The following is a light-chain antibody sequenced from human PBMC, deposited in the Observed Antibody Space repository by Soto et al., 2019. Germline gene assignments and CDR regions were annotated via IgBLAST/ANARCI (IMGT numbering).Light chain of an antibody. CDR3: QQYKTYLYT. V-gene: IGKV1-5*03. J-gene: IGKJ2*01. Sequence: DIQMTQSPSTLSASVGDRVTITCRASQSIATWLAWYQQKPGKAPNLLIYKASSLESGVPSRFSGSASGTEFTLTIRSLQPDDFATYYCQQYKTYLYTFGQGTKLEIK. CDR2: KAS. CDR1: QSIATW.